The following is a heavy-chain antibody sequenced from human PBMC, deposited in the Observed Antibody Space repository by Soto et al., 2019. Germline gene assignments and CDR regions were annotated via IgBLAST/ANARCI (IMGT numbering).Heavy chain of an antibody. CDR2: ISTSTSYI. D-gene: IGHD2-15*01. Sequence: GGSLRLSCAASGFTFSRYSMNWVRKAPGKGLEWVSSISTSTSYIYYADSVKGRFTISRDNAKNSLYLQMNSLSAEDTAVYYYTRDRLVAATSAPPYYYFGMDVWGQGTTVTVSS. CDR1: GFTFSRYS. CDR3: TRDRLVAATSAPPYYYFGMDV. J-gene: IGHJ6*02. V-gene: IGHV3-21*01.